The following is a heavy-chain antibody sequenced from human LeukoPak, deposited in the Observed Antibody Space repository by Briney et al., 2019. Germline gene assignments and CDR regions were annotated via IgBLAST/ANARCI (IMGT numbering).Heavy chain of an antibody. Sequence: PSETLSLTCTVSGGSISSYYWSWIRQPPGKGLEWIGYIYYSGSTNYNPSLKSRVTISVDTSKNQFSLKLSSVTAADTAVYYCARGGSYYDFWSGYYTGIWFDPWGQGTLVTVSS. CDR1: GGSISSYY. CDR2: IYYSGST. J-gene: IGHJ5*02. CDR3: ARGGSYYDFWSGYYTGIWFDP. V-gene: IGHV4-59*01. D-gene: IGHD3-3*01.